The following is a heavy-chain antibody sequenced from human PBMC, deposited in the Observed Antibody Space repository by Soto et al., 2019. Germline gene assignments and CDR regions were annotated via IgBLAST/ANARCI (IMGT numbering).Heavy chain of an antibody. CDR2: IKPDNGNT. CDR3: ATAYDSGFDP. D-gene: IGHD5-12*01. CDR1: GYPFSKYG. Sequence: QLRLVQSGGEVKKPGASVRVSCEAYGYPFSKYGISWIRQAPGQGLEWMGWIKPDNGNTDYAQKCQGRVTMSTDTSSNTAYMDLRSLRSDDTAVYYCATAYDSGFDPWGQGTLVSVSS. J-gene: IGHJ5*02. V-gene: IGHV1-18*04.